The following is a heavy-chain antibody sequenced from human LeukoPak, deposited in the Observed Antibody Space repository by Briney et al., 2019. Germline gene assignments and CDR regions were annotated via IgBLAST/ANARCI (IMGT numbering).Heavy chain of an antibody. Sequence: SETLSLTCTVSGGSISSYYWSWIRQPPGKGLEWIGYIYYSGSTNYNPSLKSRVTISVDTSKNQFSLKLSSVTAADTAVYYCARDSGSPYYYDSSGSDWFDPWGQGTLVTVSS. CDR3: ARDSGSPYYYDSSGSDWFDP. CDR2: IYYSGST. V-gene: IGHV4-59*12. J-gene: IGHJ5*02. D-gene: IGHD3-22*01. CDR1: GGSISSYY.